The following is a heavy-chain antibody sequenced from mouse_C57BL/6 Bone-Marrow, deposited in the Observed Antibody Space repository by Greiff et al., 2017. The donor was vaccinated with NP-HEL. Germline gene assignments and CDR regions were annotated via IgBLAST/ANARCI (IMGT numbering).Heavy chain of an antibody. CDR2: IDPSASYT. CDR3: ARQYYDYEDY. D-gene: IGHD2-4*01. Sequence: QVQLQQPGAELVMPGASVKLSCKASGYTFTSYWMHWVKQRPGQGLEWIGEIDPSASYTNYNQKFKGKSTLTVDKSSSTAYMQLSSLTSEDSAVYYCARQYYDYEDYWGQGTTLTVSS. V-gene: IGHV1-69*01. CDR1: GYTFTSYW. J-gene: IGHJ2*01.